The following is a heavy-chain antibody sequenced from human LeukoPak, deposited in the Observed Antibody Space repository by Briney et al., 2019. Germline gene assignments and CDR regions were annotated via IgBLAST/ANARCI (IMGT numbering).Heavy chain of an antibody. V-gene: IGHV4-39*07. CDR1: GGSISSSSYY. CDR3: ARGMEYSSSWSYYYYYMDV. Sequence: PSETLSLTCTVSGGSISSSSYYWGWIRQPPGKGLEWIGEINHSGSTNYNPSLKSRVTISVDTSKNQFSLKLSSVTAADTAVYYCARGMEYSSSWSYYYYYMDVWGKGTTVTVSS. CDR2: INHSGST. J-gene: IGHJ6*03. D-gene: IGHD6-13*01.